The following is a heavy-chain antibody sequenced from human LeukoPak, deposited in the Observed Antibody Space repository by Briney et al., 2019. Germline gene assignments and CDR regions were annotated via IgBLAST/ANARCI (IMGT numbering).Heavy chain of an antibody. Sequence: GGSLRLSCATSGLTVSGIYMSWVRQAPGKGLEWVAVILSDGSKEFYTDSVKGRFTISRDNSKNTLYLQMNSLRAEDTAVYYCVRDDDRPDNGLDYWGQGTLVTVSS. CDR2: ILSDGSKE. CDR3: VRDDDRPDNGLDY. D-gene: IGHD3-22*01. J-gene: IGHJ4*02. CDR1: GLTVSGIY. V-gene: IGHV3-33*08.